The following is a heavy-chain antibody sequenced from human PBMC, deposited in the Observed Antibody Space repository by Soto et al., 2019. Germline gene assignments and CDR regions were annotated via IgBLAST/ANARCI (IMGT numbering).Heavy chain of an antibody. J-gene: IGHJ3*02. CDR2: ISYDGSNK. CDR1: GFTFSSYA. Sequence: QVQLVESGGGVVQPGRSLRLFCAASGFTFSSYAMHWVRQAPGKGLEWVAVISYDGSNKYYADSVKGRFTISRDNSKNTLYLQMNSLRAEDTAVYYCARNSGKGAFDIWGQGTMVTVSS. D-gene: IGHD1-26*01. CDR3: ARNSGKGAFDI. V-gene: IGHV3-30-3*01.